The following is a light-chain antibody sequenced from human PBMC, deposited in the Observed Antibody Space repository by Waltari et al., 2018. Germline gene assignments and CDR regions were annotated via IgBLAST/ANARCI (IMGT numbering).Light chain of an antibody. CDR3: SSYTTTLTYV. J-gene: IGLJ1*01. V-gene: IGLV2-14*03. CDR2: AVA. CDR1: SGDVGAHDH. Sequence: SALTQPASVSGSPGQSIAISCTGTSGDVGAHDHVSWYQHHPGRAPKLIIYAVAKRPSGVSDRFSGSKSGNTASLTISGLQADDESDYYCSSYTTTLTYVFGSGTKVTVL.